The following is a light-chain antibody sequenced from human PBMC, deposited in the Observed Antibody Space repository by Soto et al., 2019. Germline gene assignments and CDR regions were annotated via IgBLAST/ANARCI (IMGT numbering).Light chain of an antibody. CDR2: GNN. CDR3: QSFYSGPSGVYV. J-gene: IGLJ1*01. Sequence: QSVLTQPPSVSGAPGQRVTISCTGSSSNIGAGYAVHWFQQLPGIAPKLLIFGNNNRPSGVPDRFSGSKSGTSASLAITGLQAEDEGDYCCQSFYSGPSGVYVFGTGTNATVL. V-gene: IGLV1-40*01. CDR1: SSNIGAGYA.